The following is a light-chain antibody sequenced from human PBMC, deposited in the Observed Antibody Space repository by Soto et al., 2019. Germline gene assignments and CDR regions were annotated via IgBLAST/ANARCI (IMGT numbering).Light chain of an antibody. CDR3: QQANNFPWT. V-gene: IGKV1D-12*01. CDR1: QGVSTW. CDR2: AAS. Sequence: DIQMTQSPSSVSASVGDRVTITCRASQGVSTWLTWYQQRPGKAPRLLIDAASRLQSGVPSRFSGRGSGTDFTLTISSLQPEDFATYYCQQANNFPWTFGQGTKVDIK. J-gene: IGKJ1*01.